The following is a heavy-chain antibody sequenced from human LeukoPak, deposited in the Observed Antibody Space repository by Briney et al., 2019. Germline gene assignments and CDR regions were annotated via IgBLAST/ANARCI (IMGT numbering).Heavy chain of an antibody. V-gene: IGHV3-66*01. CDR3: AREKTHYQLLSHYYSNYMDV. J-gene: IGHJ6*03. CDR1: GFTVNSNY. CDR2: IYSGGST. Sequence: PGGSLRLSCAASGFTVNSNYMSWVRQAPGKGLEWVSVIYSGGSTYYADSVKGRFTISRGNSKNTLYLQMNSLRAEDTAVYYCAREKTHYQLLSHYYSNYMDVWGKGTTVTISS. D-gene: IGHD2-2*01.